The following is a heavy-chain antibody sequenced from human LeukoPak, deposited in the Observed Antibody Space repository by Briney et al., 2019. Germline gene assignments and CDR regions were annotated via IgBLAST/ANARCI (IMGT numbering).Heavy chain of an antibody. CDR1: GFTFNTYS. D-gene: IGHD3-10*02. J-gene: IGHJ6*04. CDR2: ISGSGGST. CDR3: AELGITMIGGV. V-gene: IGHV3-21*01. Sequence: GGSLRLSCEASGFTFNTYSMNWVRQAPGKGLEWVSAISGSGGSTYYADSVKGRFTISRDNAKNSLYLQMNSLRAEDTAVYYCAELGITMIGGVWGKGTTVTISS.